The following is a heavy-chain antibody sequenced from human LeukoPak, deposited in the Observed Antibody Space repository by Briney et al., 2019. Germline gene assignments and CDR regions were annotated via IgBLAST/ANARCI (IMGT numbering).Heavy chain of an antibody. CDR1: GYTFTSYY. CDR2: INPSGGNT. J-gene: IGHJ6*03. Sequence: ASVKVSCKASGYTFTSYYMHWVRQAPGQGLEWMGIINPSGGNTGYAQKFQGRVTITRNTSISTAYMELSSLRSEDTAVYYCARGSYYDFWSGYHRDYYYMDVWGKGTTVTVSS. CDR3: ARGSYYDFWSGYHRDYYYMDV. D-gene: IGHD3-3*01. V-gene: IGHV1-46*01.